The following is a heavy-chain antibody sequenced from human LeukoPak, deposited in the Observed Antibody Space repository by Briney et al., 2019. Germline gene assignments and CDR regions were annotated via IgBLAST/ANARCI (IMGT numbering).Heavy chain of an antibody. CDR3: ARGRVGGTSWFDP. J-gene: IGHJ5*02. V-gene: IGHV1-3*01. CDR1: GYSFTSYA. Sequence: ASVKVSCKASGYSFTSYAMHWVRQAPGQRLEWMGWINAGNGNTKYSQKFQGRVTITRDASASTAYMELSSLRSEDTAVYYCARGRVGGTSWFDPWGQGTPVTVSS. D-gene: IGHD1-1*01. CDR2: INAGNGNT.